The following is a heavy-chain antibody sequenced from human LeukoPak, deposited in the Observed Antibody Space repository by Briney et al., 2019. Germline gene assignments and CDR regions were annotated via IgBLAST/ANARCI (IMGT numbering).Heavy chain of an antibody. Sequence: SVKVSCKASGGTFSSYAISWVRQAPGQGLEWMGGIIPIFGTANYAQKFQGRVTMTTDTSTSTAYMELRSLRSDDTAVYYCARGGYDILTGYYHHYYFDYWGQGTLVTVSS. CDR1: GGTFSSYA. J-gene: IGHJ4*02. CDR3: ARGGYDILTGYYHHYYFDY. D-gene: IGHD3-9*01. V-gene: IGHV1-69*05. CDR2: IIPIFGTA.